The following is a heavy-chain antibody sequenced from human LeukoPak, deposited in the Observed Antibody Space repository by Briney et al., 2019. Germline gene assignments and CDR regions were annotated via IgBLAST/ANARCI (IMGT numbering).Heavy chain of an antibody. J-gene: IGHJ3*02. CDR1: GFTFSSYW. CDR3: ARDLGHTYYYDSSGNESVDAFDI. CDR2: IKQDGSEK. V-gene: IGHV3-7*01. Sequence: PGGSLRLSCAASGFTFSSYWMSWVRQAPGKGLEWVANIKQDGSEKYYVDSVKGRFTISRDNAKNSLYLQMNSLRAEDTAVYYCARDLGHTYYYDSSGNESVDAFDIWDQGTMVTVSS. D-gene: IGHD3-22*01.